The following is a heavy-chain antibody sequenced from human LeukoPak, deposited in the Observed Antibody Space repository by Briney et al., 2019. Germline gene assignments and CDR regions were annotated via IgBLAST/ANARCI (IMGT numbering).Heavy chain of an antibody. D-gene: IGHD2-2*02. CDR2: MNPNSGNT. Sequence: ASVKVSCKASGYTFTSYDINWARQATGQGLEWMGWMNPNSGNTGYAQKFQGRVTMTRNTSISTAYMELSSLRSEDTAVYYCARGPQLGYCSSTSCYNPYYFDYWGQGTLVTVSS. CDR3: ARGPQLGYCSSTSCYNPYYFDY. J-gene: IGHJ4*02. CDR1: GYTFTSYD. V-gene: IGHV1-8*01.